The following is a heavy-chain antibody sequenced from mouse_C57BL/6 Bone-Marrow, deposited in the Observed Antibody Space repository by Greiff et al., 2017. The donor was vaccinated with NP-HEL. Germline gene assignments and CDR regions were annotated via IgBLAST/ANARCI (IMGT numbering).Heavy chain of an antibody. D-gene: IGHD1-1*01. CDR3: ARRGSRGDYAMDY. CDR2: LNPGSGGT. CDR1: GYAFTNYL. Sequence: VQLQQSGAELVRPGTSVKVSCKASGYAFTNYLIEWVKQRPGQGLEWIGVLNPGSGGTNYNEKFKGKATLTADKSSSTAYMQLSSLTSEDSAVYFCARRGSRGDYAMDYWGQGTSVTVSS. V-gene: IGHV1-54*01. J-gene: IGHJ4*01.